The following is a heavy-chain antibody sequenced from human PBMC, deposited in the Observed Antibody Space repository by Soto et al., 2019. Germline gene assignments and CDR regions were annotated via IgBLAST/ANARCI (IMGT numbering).Heavy chain of an antibody. Sequence: EGQLVESGGGLVQPGGSLKLSCAASGFTFGGSAMHWVRQASGKGLEWVGDIRSKTSSYATAYAESVKGRFTSSRDDSMNTAYLQMNSRKTEDTAVYFCTRQTDAVQWLVVPTDYNFDYWGQGTLVTVSS. J-gene: IGHJ4*02. CDR1: GFTFGGSA. V-gene: IGHV3-73*02. CDR2: IRSKTSSYAT. D-gene: IGHD6-19*01. CDR3: TRQTDAVQWLVVPTDYNFDY.